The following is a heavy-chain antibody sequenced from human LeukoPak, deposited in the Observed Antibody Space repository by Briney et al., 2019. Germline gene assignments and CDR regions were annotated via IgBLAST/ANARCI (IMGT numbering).Heavy chain of an antibody. V-gene: IGHV3-33*01. CDR3: ARGELRYTNWFDP. CDR1: GFTFSSYG. Sequence: GRSLRLSCAASGFTFSSYGMHWVRQAPGKGLEWVAVIWYDGSNKYYADSVKGRFTISRDNSKNTLYLQMNSLRAEDTAVYYCARGELRYTNWFDPWGQGTLVTVSS. D-gene: IGHD3-9*01. J-gene: IGHJ5*02. CDR2: IWYDGSNK.